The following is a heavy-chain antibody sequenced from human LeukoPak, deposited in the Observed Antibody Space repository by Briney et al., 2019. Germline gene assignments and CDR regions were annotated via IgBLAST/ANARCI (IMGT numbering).Heavy chain of an antibody. D-gene: IGHD2-21*02. J-gene: IGHJ4*02. CDR2: IYYIGST. CDR1: GGSISSYY. Sequence: SETLSLTCSVSGGSISSYYWSWIRQPPGKGLKWIGYIYYIGSTNYNPSLKSRVTISVDTSKNQFSLKLSSVTSADTAVYYCARMNCGGDCYSSYYFDYWGQGTLVTVSS. CDR3: ARMNCGGDCYSSYYFDY. V-gene: IGHV4-59*08.